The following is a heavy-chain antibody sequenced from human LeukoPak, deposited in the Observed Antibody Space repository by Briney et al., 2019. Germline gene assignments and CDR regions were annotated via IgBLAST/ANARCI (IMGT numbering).Heavy chain of an antibody. Sequence: GGSLRLSCTASGFTFGDYAMSWVRQAPGKGLECVSGMSGDGAIIHYADSVKGRFTISRDNSKNTLYLQMNNLRAEDTAIYYCAKEGFDSWGQGTLVTVSS. CDR1: GFTFGDYA. CDR3: AKEGFDS. V-gene: IGHV3-23*01. J-gene: IGHJ4*02. CDR2: MSGDGAII.